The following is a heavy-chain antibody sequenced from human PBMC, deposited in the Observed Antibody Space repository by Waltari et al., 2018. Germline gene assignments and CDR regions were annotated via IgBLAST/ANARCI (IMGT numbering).Heavy chain of an antibody. J-gene: IGHJ5*02. Sequence: QVQLQESGPGLVKPSQTLSLTCPVSGGSISSGSYYWSWIRQSAGKGLEWIGRMYTSGSANYSPSLKSRVTISVDTSKNQFSLKLSSVTAADTAVYYCAREGIYSSATDARFDPWGQGTLVTVSS. CDR3: AREGIYSSATDARFDP. V-gene: IGHV4-61*02. D-gene: IGHD6-25*01. CDR1: GGSISSGSYY. CDR2: MYTSGSA.